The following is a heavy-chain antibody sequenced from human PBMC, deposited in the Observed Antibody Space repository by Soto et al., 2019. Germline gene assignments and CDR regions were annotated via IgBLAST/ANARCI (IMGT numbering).Heavy chain of an antibody. D-gene: IGHD4-17*01. J-gene: IGHJ5*02. CDR2: VFYSGST. Sequence: SETLSLTCTVSGGSISSAGYYWGWIRQHPGKGLEWIGYVFYSGSTYYNPSLRSRVTISVDTSKNQFSLKLSSVTAADTAVYYCVRLPWADYGGIFDPWGQGTLVTVSS. CDR1: GGSISSAGYY. V-gene: IGHV4-61*08. CDR3: VRLPWADYGGIFDP.